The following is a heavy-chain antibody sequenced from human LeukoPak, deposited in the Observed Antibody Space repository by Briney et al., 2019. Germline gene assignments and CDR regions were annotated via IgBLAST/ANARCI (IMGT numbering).Heavy chain of an antibody. J-gene: IGHJ4*02. CDR1: GGSISSGNW. D-gene: IGHD6-19*01. Sequence: SEALSLTCAVSGGSISSGNWWSWLRQPPGKGLEWIGYVSHSGHTNCNPSLKSRVTISIDTSKNHFSLRLSPVNAADTAVYCCARAGSGWSFDYWGQGSLVTVSS. CDR3: ARAGSGWSFDY. CDR2: VSHSGHT. V-gene: IGHV4/OR15-8*02.